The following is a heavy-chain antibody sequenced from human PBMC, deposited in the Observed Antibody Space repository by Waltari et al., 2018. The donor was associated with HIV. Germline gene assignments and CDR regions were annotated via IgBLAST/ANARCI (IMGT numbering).Heavy chain of an antibody. CDR1: GGSISTSSYY. J-gene: IGHJ5*02. D-gene: IGHD3-22*01. V-gene: IGHV4-39*01. CDR3: ASDDREYCNDSSCWSFDP. Sequence: QVHLQESGPGLVKPSETLSLTCTASGGSISTSSYYWGWLRRPPGKGLEWIGSIYDSETSYYNPSLKSRVTMSLDTSRNQFSLKLNSVTAADTAVYYCASDDREYCNDSSCWSFDPWGPGTLVTVSS. CDR2: IYDSETS.